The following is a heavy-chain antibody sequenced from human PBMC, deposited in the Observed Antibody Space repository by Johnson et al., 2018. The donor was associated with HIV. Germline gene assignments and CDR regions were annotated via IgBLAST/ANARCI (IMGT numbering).Heavy chain of an antibody. CDR1: GFTFSS. D-gene: IGHD6-13*01. V-gene: IGHV3-30*03. CDR3: ARSKGSIWYGSAFDI. J-gene: IGHJ3*02. CDR2: ISHDGSHK. Sequence: QVQLVESGGGLVKPGGSLRLSCAASGFTFSSMHWDRQAPGKGLEWVAVISHDGSHKYYADSVKGRFTISRDNSKNTLYLQMNSLRAEDTAVYYCARSKGSIWYGSAFDIWGQGTMVTVSS.